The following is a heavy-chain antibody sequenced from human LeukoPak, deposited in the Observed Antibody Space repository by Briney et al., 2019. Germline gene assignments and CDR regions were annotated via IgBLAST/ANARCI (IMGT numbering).Heavy chain of an antibody. J-gene: IGHJ5*02. V-gene: IGHV4-4*07. Sequence: KPSETLSLTCTVSGGSISSYYWSWIRQPAGKGLEWIGRIHTSGSTNYNPSLKSRVTMSVDTSKNQFSLKLSSVTAADTAVYYCARDQGVTMVRGVISRRNWFDPWGQGTLVTVSS. CDR2: IHTSGST. D-gene: IGHD3-10*01. CDR1: GGSISSYY. CDR3: ARDQGVTMVRGVISRRNWFDP.